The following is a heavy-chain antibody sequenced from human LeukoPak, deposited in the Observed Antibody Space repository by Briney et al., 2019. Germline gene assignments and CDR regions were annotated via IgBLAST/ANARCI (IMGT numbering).Heavy chain of an antibody. D-gene: IGHD4-17*01. CDR1: GGSISSGSYY. CDR2: IYTSGST. J-gene: IGHJ4*02. CDR3: ASGTLTTVTTYGLDY. V-gene: IGHV4-61*02. Sequence: SETLSLTCTVSGGSISSGSYYWSWIRQPAGKGLEWIGRIYTSGSTNYNPSLKSRVTISVDTSKNQFSLKLSSVTAADTAVYYCASGTLTTVTTYGLDYWGQGTLVTVSS.